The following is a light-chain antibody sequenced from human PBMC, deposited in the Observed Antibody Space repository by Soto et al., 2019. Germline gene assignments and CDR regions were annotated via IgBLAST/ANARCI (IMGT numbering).Light chain of an antibody. CDR2: IAS. J-gene: IGKJ2*01. V-gene: IGKV3D-15*01. CDR3: QQYGSSPHA. CDR1: QSVSSD. Sequence: EIVMTQSPATLSVSPGERATLSCRASQSVSSDFAWYQQKPGQAPRLLIYIASTRATGVPARFSGSGSGTEFTLTISSLQSEDFAVYYCQQYGSSPHAFGQGTKLEIK.